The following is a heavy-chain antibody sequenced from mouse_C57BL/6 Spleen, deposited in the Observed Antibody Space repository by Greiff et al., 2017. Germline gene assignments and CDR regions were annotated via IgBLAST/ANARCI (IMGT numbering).Heavy chain of an antibody. D-gene: IGHD1-1*01. CDR3: ARGLLRSFAY. CDR2: ISSGSSTI. Sequence: EVHLVESGGGLVKPGGSLKLSCAASGFTFSDYGMHWVRQAPEKGLEWVAYISSGSSTIYYADTVKGRFTISRDNAKNTLFLQMTSLRSEDTAMYYCARGLLRSFAYWGQGTLVTVSA. J-gene: IGHJ3*01. V-gene: IGHV5-17*01. CDR1: GFTFSDYG.